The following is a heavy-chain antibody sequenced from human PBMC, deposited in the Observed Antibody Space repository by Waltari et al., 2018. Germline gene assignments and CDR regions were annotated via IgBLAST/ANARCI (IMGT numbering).Heavy chain of an antibody. CDR2: INHSGST. CDR1: GGSFSGYY. Sequence: QVQLQQWGAGLLKPSETLSLTCAVYGGSFSGYYWSWIRQPPGKGLEWIGEINHSGSTNYNPPLKSRVTISVDTSKNQFSLKLSSVTAADTAVYYCARADSSGYYVGYCGQGTLVTVSS. D-gene: IGHD3-22*01. V-gene: IGHV4-34*01. CDR3: ARADSSGYYVGY. J-gene: IGHJ4*02.